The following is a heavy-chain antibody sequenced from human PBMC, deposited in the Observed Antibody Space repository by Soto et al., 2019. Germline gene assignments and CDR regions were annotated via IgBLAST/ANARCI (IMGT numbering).Heavy chain of an antibody. CDR3: ARGPTHIAGTGVGWFDT. D-gene: IGHD6-19*01. V-gene: IGHV3-21*01. Sequence: EVQLVESGGGLVKPGGSLRLSCVASGFTFNTYSMHWVRQAPGKGLEWVSSISFASGYIYYADSVKGRFTISRDNAKNSVFLQMNSLRAEDTAVYYCARGPTHIAGTGVGWFDTCGQGTLVTVSS. CDR1: GFTFNTYS. J-gene: IGHJ5*02. CDR2: ISFASGYI.